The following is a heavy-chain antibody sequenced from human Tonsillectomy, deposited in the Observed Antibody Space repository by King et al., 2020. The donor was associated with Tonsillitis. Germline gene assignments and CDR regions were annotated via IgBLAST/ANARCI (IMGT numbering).Heavy chain of an antibody. Sequence: VQLVESGGGLVKPGGSLRLSCAASRFSFSDYYMSWIRQAPGKGLEWLADISTSGNYTNYADFVKGRFTISRDNAKNSLYLQMNSRIADDSAVYYCASDRVGVNVFYNYMDVWGNGTTVTVSS. CDR2: ISTSGNYT. D-gene: IGHD1-26*01. V-gene: IGHV3-11*05. CDR1: RFSFSDYY. J-gene: IGHJ6*03. CDR3: ASDRVGVNVFYNYMDV.